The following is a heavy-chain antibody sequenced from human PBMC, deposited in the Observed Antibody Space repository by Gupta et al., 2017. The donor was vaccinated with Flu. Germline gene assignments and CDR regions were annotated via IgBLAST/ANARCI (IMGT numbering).Heavy chain of an antibody. V-gene: IGHV3-30*18. CDR1: GFPFSSFG. Sequence: QVQLVESGGGVVQPGRSLRLSCSASGFPFSSFGMNWVRQAPGKGLEWVAVISHDGSNAYYADSVEGRFTISRDNSKNTLYLQVHSLRPEDTAVYYCAKGYGDFLYYFDSWGQGTLVTVSS. CDR2: ISHDGSNA. D-gene: IGHD4-17*01. CDR3: AKGYGDFLYYFDS. J-gene: IGHJ4*02.